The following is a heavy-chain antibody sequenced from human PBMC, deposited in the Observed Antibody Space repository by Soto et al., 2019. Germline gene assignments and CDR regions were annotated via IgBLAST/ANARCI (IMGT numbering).Heavy chain of an antibody. CDR3: ARQYYYGYKAFDI. CDR2: IYPGDSDT. D-gene: IGHD3-10*01. V-gene: IGHV5-51*01. CDR1: GYSFTIYW. Sequence: PGESLKISCKASGYSFTIYWIAWVRQMPGKGLEWMGIIYPGDSDTKYSPSFQGQVTISADKSTSSAYLQWSTLKASDTAMYYCARQYYYGYKAFDIWGQGTMVTVSS. J-gene: IGHJ3*02.